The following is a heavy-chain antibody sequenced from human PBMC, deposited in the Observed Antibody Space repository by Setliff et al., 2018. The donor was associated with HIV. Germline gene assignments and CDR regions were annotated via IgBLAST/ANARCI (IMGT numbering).Heavy chain of an antibody. CDR3: VKEGRTSTVFDY. V-gene: IGHV4-31*03. D-gene: IGHD1-7*01. CDR2: IYYSGST. CDR1: GGSIGSGGYY. J-gene: IGHJ4*02. Sequence: SETLSLTCTVSGGSIGSGGYYWSWIRQHPGKGLEWIGYIYYSGSTYYNPSFERRLSISVDTSKNQFSLKLSSVTAADTAVYYCVKEGRTSTVFDYWGQGVMVTVSS.